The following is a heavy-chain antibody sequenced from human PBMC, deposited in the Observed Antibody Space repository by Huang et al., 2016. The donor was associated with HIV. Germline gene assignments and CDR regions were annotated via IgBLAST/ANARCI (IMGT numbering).Heavy chain of an antibody. V-gene: IGHV3-30-3*01. CDR3: ARDLTSLQMITVGGLTY. CDR2: VSNDGSNN. J-gene: IGHJ4*02. CDR1: GFPFTTYA. Sequence: QVQLVESGGGVVQPGGSLRLSCAASGFPFTTYAFHWVRQAPGKGLEVVAAVSNDGSNNYYADSVKGRFTISRDNPKNALNLQMTGLRPDDTAVYFCARDLTSLQMITVGGLTYWGQGTLVTVS. D-gene: IGHD3-16*01.